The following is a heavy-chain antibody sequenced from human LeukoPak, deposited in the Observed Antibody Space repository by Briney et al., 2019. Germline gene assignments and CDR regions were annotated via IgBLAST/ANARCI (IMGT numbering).Heavy chain of an antibody. D-gene: IGHD3-22*01. V-gene: IGHV4-59*08. CDR1: GGSISSYY. Sequence: SETLSLTCTVSGGSISSYYWSWIRQPPGKGLEWIGYIYYSGSTDYNPSLKSRVTISVDTSKNQFSLKLSSVTAADTAVYYCARLDYYYDSRDYYFDYWGQGTLVTVSS. CDR2: IYYSGST. CDR3: ARLDYYYDSRDYYFDY. J-gene: IGHJ4*02.